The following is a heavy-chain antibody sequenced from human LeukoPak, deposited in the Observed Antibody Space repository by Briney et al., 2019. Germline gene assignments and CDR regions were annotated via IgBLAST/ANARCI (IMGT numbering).Heavy chain of an antibody. J-gene: IGHJ4*02. Sequence: ASVKVSCEASGYTFTKYVINWVRQAPGQGLEWVGWISGYNGKTKYAQKVQGRVIMTTDTSTSTVYMELRRLRSDDTAMYFCARDPYDLLTGYYSGSGGDYWGQGTLVTVSS. CDR3: ARDPYDLLTGYYSGSGGDY. V-gene: IGHV1-18*01. CDR1: GYTFTKYV. CDR2: ISGYNGKT. D-gene: IGHD3-9*01.